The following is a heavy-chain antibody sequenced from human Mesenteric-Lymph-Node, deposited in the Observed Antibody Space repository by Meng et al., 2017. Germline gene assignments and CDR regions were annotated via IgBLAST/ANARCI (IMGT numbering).Heavy chain of an antibody. V-gene: IGHV3-21*04. CDR2: ISSSISNI. D-gene: IGHD3-22*01. J-gene: IGHJ4*02. CDR3: AKDTRVVVITTSFDY. Sequence: GESLKISCAASGFTFSSYSMNWVRQAPGKGLEWVSSISSSISNIYYADSVKGRFTISRDNAKNSLYLQMNSLRAEDTAVYYCAKDTRVVVITTSFDYWGQGTLVTVSS. CDR1: GFTFSSYS.